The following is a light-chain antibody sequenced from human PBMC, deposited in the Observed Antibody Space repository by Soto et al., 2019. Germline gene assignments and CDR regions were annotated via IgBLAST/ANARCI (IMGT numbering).Light chain of an antibody. J-gene: IGKJ1*01. Sequence: EIVSTQSPGTLSLSPGERATLSCRASQSVSNNYLAWYQQKPGQAPRLLIYGASTRATGIPARFSGSGSGTDFTLTISRLEPEDFAVYYCQQYVSSPWAFGQGTRWIS. CDR3: QQYVSSPWA. CDR2: GAS. V-gene: IGKV3-20*01. CDR1: QSVSNNY.